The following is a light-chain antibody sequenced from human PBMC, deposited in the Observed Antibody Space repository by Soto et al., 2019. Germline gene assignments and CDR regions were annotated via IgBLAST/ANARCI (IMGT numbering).Light chain of an antibody. V-gene: IGLV2-23*01. CDR1: SSDVGSYNL. J-gene: IGLJ3*02. CDR3: CSYAGSSTGV. Sequence: QSALTQPASVSGSPGQSITISCTGTSSDVGSYNLVSWYQQNPGKAPKFMIYDDSKRPSGISNRFSGSKSGNTASLTISGLQAEDEADYYCCSYAGSSTGVFGGGTKLTVL. CDR2: DDS.